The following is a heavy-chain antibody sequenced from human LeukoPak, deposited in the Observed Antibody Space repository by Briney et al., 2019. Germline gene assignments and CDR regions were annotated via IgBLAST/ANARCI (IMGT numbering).Heavy chain of an antibody. V-gene: IGHV4-39*07. CDR2: INHSGST. CDR1: GGPFSSSTFY. J-gene: IGHJ4*02. CDR3: ARAAY. Sequence: PSETLSLTCSVSGGPFSSSTFYWGWIRQPPGKGLEWIGEINHSGSTNYNPSLKSRVTISVDTSKNQFSLKLSSVTAADTAVYYCARAAYWGQGTLVTVSS.